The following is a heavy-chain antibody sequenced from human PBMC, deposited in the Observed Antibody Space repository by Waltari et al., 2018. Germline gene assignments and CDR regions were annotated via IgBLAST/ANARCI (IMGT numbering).Heavy chain of an antibody. CDR1: GFTFSSYA. CDR2: ISGSGGST. J-gene: IGHJ3*02. V-gene: IGHV3-23*04. CDR3: AKGPYYYDSSGYYNDAFDI. D-gene: IGHD3-22*01. Sequence: EVQLVESGGGLVQPGGSLRLSCAASGFTFSSYAMSWVRQAPGKWLEWVSAISGSGGSTYYADSVKGRFTISRGNSKNTLYLQMNSLRAEDTAVYYCAKGPYYYDSSGYYNDAFDIWGQGTMVTVSS.